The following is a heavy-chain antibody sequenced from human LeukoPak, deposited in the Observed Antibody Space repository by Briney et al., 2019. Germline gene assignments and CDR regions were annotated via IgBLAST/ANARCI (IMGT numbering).Heavy chain of an antibody. Sequence: KSSETRPLTCAVYGGSFSGYYWSWIRQPPGKGLEWIGEINHSGSTNYNPSLRSRVTISVDTSKNQFSLKLSSVTAADTAVYYCATVWFGELLISSWGQGTLVTVSS. V-gene: IGHV4-34*01. CDR3: ATVWFGELLISS. D-gene: IGHD3-10*01. J-gene: IGHJ5*02. CDR1: GGSFSGYY. CDR2: INHSGST.